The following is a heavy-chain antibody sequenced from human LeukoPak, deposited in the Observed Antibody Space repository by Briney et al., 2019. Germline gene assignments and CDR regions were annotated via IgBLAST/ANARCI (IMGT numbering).Heavy chain of an antibody. V-gene: IGHV1-2*02. Sequence: ASVKVSCKASGYSFTGFYLHWVRQDVRQGLQWMGWIDPKSGTTKYAPRFQGRVTMTGDTSTRTVYMEVTSLRFGDTAVYYCARAGSGWSFWGQGTLVTVSA. CDR1: GYSFTGFY. D-gene: IGHD6-19*01. J-gene: IGHJ4*02. CDR2: IDPKSGTT. CDR3: ARAGSGWSF.